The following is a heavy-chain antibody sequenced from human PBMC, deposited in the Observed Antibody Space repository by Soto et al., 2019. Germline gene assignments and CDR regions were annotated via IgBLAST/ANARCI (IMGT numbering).Heavy chain of an antibody. CDR1: GFSFVNYA. CDR3: AKVLNRKDYYYYGMDV. CDR2: LSGSGTST. Sequence: PGGSLRLSCAASGFSFVNYAMNWVRQAPGKGLEWVSGLSGSGTSTYYADSVKGRFTISRDNSKNTLYLQMNSLRAEDTAVYYCAKVLNRKDYYYYGMDVWGQGTTVTVSS. J-gene: IGHJ6*02. V-gene: IGHV3-23*01.